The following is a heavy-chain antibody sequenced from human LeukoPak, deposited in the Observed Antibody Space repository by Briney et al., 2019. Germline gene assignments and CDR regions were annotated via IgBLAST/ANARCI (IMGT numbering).Heavy chain of an antibody. V-gene: IGHV3-23*01. CDR2: ISGSGGST. D-gene: IGHD2-2*01. CDR1: GFTFSSYA. Sequence: QPGGPLRLSCAASGFTFSSYAMSWVRQAPGKGLEWVSAISGSGGSTYYADSVKGRFTISRDNSKNTLYLQMNSLRAEDTAVYYCAKPEDGNSAYDQRGQGTLVTLSS. CDR3: AKPEDGNSAYDQ. J-gene: IGHJ4*02.